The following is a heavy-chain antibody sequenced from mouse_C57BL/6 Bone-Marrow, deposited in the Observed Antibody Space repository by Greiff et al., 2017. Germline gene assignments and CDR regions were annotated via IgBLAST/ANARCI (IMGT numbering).Heavy chain of an antibody. V-gene: IGHV5-6*02. Sequence: DVMLVESGGDLVKPGGSLKLSCAASGFTFSSYGMSWVRQTPDKRLEWVATISSGGSYTYYPDSVKGRFTISRDNAKNTLYLQMSSLKSEDTAMYYWARSYYGSSYGYYAMDYWGQGTSVTVSS. D-gene: IGHD1-1*01. CDR2: ISSGGSYT. CDR3: ARSYYGSSYGYYAMDY. J-gene: IGHJ4*01. CDR1: GFTFSSYG.